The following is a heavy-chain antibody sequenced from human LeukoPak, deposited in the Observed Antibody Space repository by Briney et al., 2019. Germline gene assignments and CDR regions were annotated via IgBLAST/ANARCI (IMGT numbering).Heavy chain of an antibody. Sequence: GGSLRLSCAASGFTFSDYHMNWIRQAPGKGLEWVSHISSIGSTIYYADSVKGRFTISRDNAKNSLSLQMNSLRAEDTAVYYCARPLMYYYGSETYFWFDPWGQGTLVTVSS. J-gene: IGHJ5*02. D-gene: IGHD3-10*01. CDR1: GFTFSDYH. V-gene: IGHV3-11*04. CDR3: ARPLMYYYGSETYFWFDP. CDR2: ISSIGSTI.